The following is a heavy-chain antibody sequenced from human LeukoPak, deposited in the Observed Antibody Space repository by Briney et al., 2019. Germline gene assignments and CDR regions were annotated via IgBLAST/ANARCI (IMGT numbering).Heavy chain of an antibody. CDR3: AQAGGSYPLYFDY. CDR1: GFTFSSYA. CDR2: ISGSGGST. V-gene: IGHV3-23*01. D-gene: IGHD1-26*01. Sequence: GGSLRLSCAASGFTFSSYAMCWVRQAPGKGLEWVSAISGSGGSTYYADSVKGRFTISRDNSKNTLYLQMNSLRAEDTAVYYCAQAGGSYPLYFDYWGQGTLVTVSS. J-gene: IGHJ4*02.